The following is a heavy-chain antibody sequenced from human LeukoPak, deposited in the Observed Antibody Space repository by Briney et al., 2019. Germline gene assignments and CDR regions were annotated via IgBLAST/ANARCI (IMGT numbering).Heavy chain of an antibody. Sequence: GGSLRLSCAASGFTVSSNYMSWVRQAPGKGLEWVSVIYSGGSTYYADSVKGRFTISRDNSKNTLYLQMNSLRAEDTAVYYCAKDRDSSSWTYYYGMDVWGQGTMVTVSS. J-gene: IGHJ6*02. D-gene: IGHD6-13*01. CDR2: IYSGGST. V-gene: IGHV3-53*05. CDR3: AKDRDSSSWTYYYGMDV. CDR1: GFTVSSNY.